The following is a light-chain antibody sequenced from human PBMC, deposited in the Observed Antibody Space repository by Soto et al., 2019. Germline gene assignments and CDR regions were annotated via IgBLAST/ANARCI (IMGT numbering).Light chain of an antibody. CDR1: QSVSSSY. V-gene: IGKV3-20*01. J-gene: IGKJ4*01. Sequence: IVLTQSPVTLSLSPLEIATLSCMASQSVSSSYLAWYQQKPGQAPRLLIYGASSRATGIADRFSGSGSGTDFTLTISRLETEDFAVYYCQQYGSSRSFGGGTKVDIK. CDR2: GAS. CDR3: QQYGSSRS.